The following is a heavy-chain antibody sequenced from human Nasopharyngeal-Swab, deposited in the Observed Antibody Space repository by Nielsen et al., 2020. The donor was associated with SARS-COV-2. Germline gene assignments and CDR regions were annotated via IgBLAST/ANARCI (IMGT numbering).Heavy chain of an antibody. Sequence: GESLKIPCKGSGYSFTSYWIGWVRQMPGKGLEWMGIYPGDSDTRNSPSFQGQVTIPADKSISTAYLQWSSLKASDTAMYYCARPSFHEGFDYWGQGTLVTVSS. D-gene: IGHD2-21*01. J-gene: IGHJ4*02. CDR1: GYSFTSYW. CDR2: YPGDSDT. V-gene: IGHV5-51*01. CDR3: ARPSFHEGFDY.